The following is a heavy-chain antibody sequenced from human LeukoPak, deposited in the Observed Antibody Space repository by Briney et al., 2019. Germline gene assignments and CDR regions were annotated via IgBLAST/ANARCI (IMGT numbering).Heavy chain of an antibody. V-gene: IGHV4-59*01. CDR1: GGSISSYY. Sequence: LETLSLTCTVSGGSISSYYWSWIRQPPGKGLEWIGYIYDSGSTNYNPSLKSRVTISVDTSKNQFSLKLSSVTAADTAVFYCASLTTADAFDIWGQGTMVTVSS. CDR2: IYDSGST. J-gene: IGHJ3*02. CDR3: ASLTTADAFDI. D-gene: IGHD3-22*01.